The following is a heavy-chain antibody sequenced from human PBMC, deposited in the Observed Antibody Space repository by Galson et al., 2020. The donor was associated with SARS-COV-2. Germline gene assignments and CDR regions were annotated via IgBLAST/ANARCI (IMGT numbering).Heavy chain of an antibody. CDR2: MNPSNGDV. Sequence: ASVKVSCEVSGYSFTGYIMHWLRLAPGQGLEWMGWMNPSNGDVRYEEKFQGRLTMTRDTSINTAYMELRSLRYDDTAVYYCARSLYGGANDIWGQGTMVTVSS. J-gene: IGHJ3*02. V-gene: IGHV1-2*02. D-gene: IGHD4-17*01. CDR1: GYSFTGYI. CDR3: ARSLYGGANDI.